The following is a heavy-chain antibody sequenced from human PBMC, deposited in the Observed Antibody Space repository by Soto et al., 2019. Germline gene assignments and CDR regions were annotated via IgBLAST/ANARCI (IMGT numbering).Heavy chain of an antibody. CDR2: ISAYNGNT. J-gene: IGHJ6*02. V-gene: IGHV1-18*01. CDR1: GYTFTSYG. D-gene: IGHD2-2*01. Sequence: QVQLVQSGAEVKKPGASVKVSCKASGYTFTSYGISWVRQAPGQGLEWMGWISAYNGNTNHAQKLQGRGSMTKVTSTSKAYRELGVPKSDDRAVYYCAGDIYIPAPCTNLRYYYGMDVWGQGTTVTVSS. CDR3: AGDIYIPAPCTNLRYYYGMDV.